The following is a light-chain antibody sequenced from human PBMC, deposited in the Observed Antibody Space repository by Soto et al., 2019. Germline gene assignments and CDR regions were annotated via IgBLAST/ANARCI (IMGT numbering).Light chain of an antibody. J-gene: IGKJ1*01. CDR1: QDIGND. V-gene: IGKV1-6*02. CDR2: AAS. Sequence: IQMTQSPSSLSVSVTDRVTITCRASQDIGNDLGWYQQRPGEAPELLLYAASTLRSGAPSRFSGSGSGTQFTLTINNLQPEDSATYFCLQDHDYPWTFGHGTKVEV. CDR3: LQDHDYPWT.